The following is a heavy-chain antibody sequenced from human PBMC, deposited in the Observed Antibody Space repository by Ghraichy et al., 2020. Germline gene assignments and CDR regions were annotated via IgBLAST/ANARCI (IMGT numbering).Heavy chain of an antibody. V-gene: IGHV3-23*01. J-gene: IGHJ4*02. D-gene: IGHD3-22*01. CDR1: GFTFSSYA. CDR3: AKDLRYYDSSVY. Sequence: GGSLRLSCAASGFTFSSYAMTWVRQAPGKGLDWVSGISASGGTTNYADSVKGRFTISRDNSKNTLYLQMSSLRAEDTAVYYCAKDLRYYDSSVYWGQGTLVTVSS. CDR2: ISASGGTT.